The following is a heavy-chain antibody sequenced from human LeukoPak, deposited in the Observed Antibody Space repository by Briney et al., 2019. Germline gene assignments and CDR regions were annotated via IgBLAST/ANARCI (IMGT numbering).Heavy chain of an antibody. CDR1: GYTFTSYA. V-gene: IGHV7-4-1*02. Sequence: GASVKVSCRASGYTFTSYAMNWVRQAPGQGLEWMGWINTNTGNPTYAQGFTGRFVFSLDTSVSTAYLQISSLKAEDTAVYYCARGVAPLWFGEAVDYWGQGTLVTVSS. J-gene: IGHJ4*02. CDR3: ARGVAPLWFGEAVDY. D-gene: IGHD3-10*01. CDR2: INTNTGNP.